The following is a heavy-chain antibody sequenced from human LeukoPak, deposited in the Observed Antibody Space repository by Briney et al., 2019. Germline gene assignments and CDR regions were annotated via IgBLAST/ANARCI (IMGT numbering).Heavy chain of an antibody. V-gene: IGHV1-2*02. CDR1: GYTFTGYY. J-gene: IGHJ4*02. CDR2: IDPNSGDT. CDR3: ARAMNSWFLLDLDY. D-gene: IGHD3-22*01. Sequence: ASVKVSCKASGYTFTGYYMHWVRQAPGQGLGWMGWIDPNSGDTKYVEKFQGGVTITRGTSFRTAYMALSSLRSDDTAMYYCARAMNSWFLLDLDYWGQGNLVTVSS.